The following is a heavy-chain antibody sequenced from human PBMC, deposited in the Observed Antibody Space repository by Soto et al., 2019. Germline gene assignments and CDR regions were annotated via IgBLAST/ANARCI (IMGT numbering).Heavy chain of an antibody. V-gene: IGHV3-30-3*01. CDR1: GFTFSSYA. D-gene: IGHD3-10*01. J-gene: IGHJ4*02. CDR3: ARDRGLDY. CDR2: ISYDGSNK. Sequence: QVQLVESGGGVVQPGRSLRLSGAASGFTFSSYAMHWVRQAPGKGLEWVAVISYDGSNKYYADSVKGRFTISRDNSKNTLYLQMNSLRAEDTAVYDCARDRGLDYWGQGTLVTVSS.